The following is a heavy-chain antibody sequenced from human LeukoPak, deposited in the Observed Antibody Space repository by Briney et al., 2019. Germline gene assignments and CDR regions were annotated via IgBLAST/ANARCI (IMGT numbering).Heavy chain of an antibody. CDR3: ARDPDTSSKVDY. CDR1: GFTFSDYY. J-gene: IGHJ4*02. Sequence: GGSLRLSCAASGFTFSDYYMNWIRQAPGKGLEWLSYISSSGGTIYYADSVKGRFTISRDNAKNSLYLQMNSLRAEDTAVYYCARDPDTSSKVDYWGQGTLVTVSS. V-gene: IGHV3-11*01. CDR2: ISSSGGTI. D-gene: IGHD6-6*01.